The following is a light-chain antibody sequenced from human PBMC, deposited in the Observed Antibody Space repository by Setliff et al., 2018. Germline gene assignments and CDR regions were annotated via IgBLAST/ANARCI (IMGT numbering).Light chain of an antibody. V-gene: IGLV2-14*03. Sequence: QSVLTQPASVSGSPGQSITISCTGTSSDVGGYNSVSWYQQHPGKAPKLVIYDVSNRPSGVSNRFSGSKSGNTASLTISGLQAEDEADYYCSSYTSSSIFYVFGTGTKVTVL. CDR1: SSDVGGYNS. J-gene: IGLJ1*01. CDR2: DVS. CDR3: SSYTSSSIFYV.